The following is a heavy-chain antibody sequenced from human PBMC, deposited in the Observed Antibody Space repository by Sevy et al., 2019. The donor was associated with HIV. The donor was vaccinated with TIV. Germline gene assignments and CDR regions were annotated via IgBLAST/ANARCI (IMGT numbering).Heavy chain of an antibody. D-gene: IGHD5-18*01. J-gene: IGHJ3*02. V-gene: IGHV3-74*01. CDR1: GFTFSSYW. Sequence: GGSLRLSCAASGFTFSSYWMHWVRQAPGKGLVWVSRINSDGSSTSYADSVKGRFTISRDNAKNTLYLQMNSLRAEDTAVYYSASLYSYGYGHAFDIWGQGTMVTVSS. CDR3: ASLYSYGYGHAFDI. CDR2: INSDGSST.